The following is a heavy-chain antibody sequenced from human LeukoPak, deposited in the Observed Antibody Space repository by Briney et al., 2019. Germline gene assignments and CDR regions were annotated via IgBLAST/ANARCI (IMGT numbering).Heavy chain of an antibody. Sequence: ASVKASCKASGYTFTGYYMHWVRQAPGQGLEWMGWINPNSGGTNYAQKFQGRVTMTRDTSINTAYMELSRLRSDDTAVYYCARGGLPIYYYYIDVWGKGTTVTVSS. V-gene: IGHV1-2*02. CDR1: GYTFTGYY. D-gene: IGHD3-16*01. CDR3: ARGGLPIYYYYIDV. CDR2: INPNSGGT. J-gene: IGHJ6*03.